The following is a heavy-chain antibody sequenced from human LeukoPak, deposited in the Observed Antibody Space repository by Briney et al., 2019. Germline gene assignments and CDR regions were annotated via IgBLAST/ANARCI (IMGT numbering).Heavy chain of an antibody. CDR1: GGSISTYY. J-gene: IGHJ1*01. CDR2: IYHSGST. V-gene: IGHV4-59*01. Sequence: PSETLSLTCTVSGGSISTYYWNWIRQPPGKGLEWIGYIYHSGSTNYNPSLQSRVTISVDTSKNQFSLNLNSMTAADTAVYYCARGGAARHHFQNWGQGTLVTVSS. CDR3: ARGGAARHHFQN. D-gene: IGHD6-6*01.